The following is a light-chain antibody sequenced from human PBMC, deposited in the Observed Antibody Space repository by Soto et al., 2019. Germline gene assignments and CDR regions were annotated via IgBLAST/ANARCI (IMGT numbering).Light chain of an antibody. V-gene: IGLV2-14*01. J-gene: IGLJ2*01. CDR1: SSDVGSYNY. CDR3: SSYTTRSTHVV. CDR2: DVS. Sequence: QSALTQPASVSGSPGQSITISCTGTSSDVGSYNYVSWYQQYPGKAPKLMIYDVSNRPSGVSYRFSGSKSGNTASLTISGLQAEDEADYSCSSYTTRSTHVVFGGGTKLTVL.